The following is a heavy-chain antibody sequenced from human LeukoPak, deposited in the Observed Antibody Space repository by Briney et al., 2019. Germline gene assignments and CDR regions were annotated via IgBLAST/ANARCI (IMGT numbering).Heavy chain of an antibody. CDR3: ASLAATTIAVAGADFDY. Sequence: SETLSLTCAVYGGSFSGYYWSWIRQPPGKGLEWIGEINHSGSTNYNPSLKSRVTISVDTSKNQFSLKLSSVTAADTAVYYCASLAATTIAVAGADFDYWGQGTLVTVSS. V-gene: IGHV4-34*01. D-gene: IGHD6-19*01. J-gene: IGHJ4*02. CDR2: INHSGST. CDR1: GGSFSGYY.